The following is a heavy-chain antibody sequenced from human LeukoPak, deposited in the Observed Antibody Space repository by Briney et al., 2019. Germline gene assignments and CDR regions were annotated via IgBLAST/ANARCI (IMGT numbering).Heavy chain of an antibody. CDR1: GFSFSTYS. Sequence: GGSLRLSCAASGFSFSTYSMNWVRQAPGKGLEWVSSISRNSRYIYYADSMRGRFTISRDNAKNSLYLQMNSLKPEDTAVYYRARVAEAAAFDSWGRGTLVTVSS. CDR3: ARVAEAAAFDS. D-gene: IGHD6-13*01. V-gene: IGHV3-21*06. CDR2: ISRNSRYI. J-gene: IGHJ4*02.